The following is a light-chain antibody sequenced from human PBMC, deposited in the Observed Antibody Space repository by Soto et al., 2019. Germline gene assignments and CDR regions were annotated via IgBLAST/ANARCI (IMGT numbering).Light chain of an antibody. CDR2: GTS. CDR3: QQYGSSGT. J-gene: IGKJ1*01. CDR1: ERIYSAY. V-gene: IGKV3-20*01. Sequence: EVVLTPSPGTLSLSRGERATLSCRASERIYSAYLGWYQQKPGQAPRLLVYGTSSRATGIPDRFSGSGSGTDFTLTISRLEPEDFAVYYCQQYGSSGTFGQGTKVDIK.